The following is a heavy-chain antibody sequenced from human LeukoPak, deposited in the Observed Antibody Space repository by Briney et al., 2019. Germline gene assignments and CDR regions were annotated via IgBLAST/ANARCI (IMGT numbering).Heavy chain of an antibody. CDR3: VREAPVRDGPHY. V-gene: IGHV3-7*01. J-gene: IGHJ4*02. CDR1: GFTFSDYW. Sequence: GGSLRLSCAASGFTFSDYWMNWVRQAPGKGLEWLANINKDGSKRDYVDSVKGRFTISRDNATNSMSLQMDSLRVEDTAVNHWVREAPVRDGPHYWGQGILVTVSS. CDR2: INKDGSKR. D-gene: IGHD5-24*01.